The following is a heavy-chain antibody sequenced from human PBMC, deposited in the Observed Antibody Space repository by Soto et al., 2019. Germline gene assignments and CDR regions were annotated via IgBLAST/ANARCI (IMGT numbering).Heavy chain of an antibody. D-gene: IGHD6-6*01. V-gene: IGHV1-69*04. Sequence: ASVKVSCKASGGTFSSYTISWVRQAPGQGLEWMGRIIPILGIANYAQKFQGRVTITADKSTSSAYMELSSLRSEDTAVYYCARDSSVAARVPYYYYMDVWGKGTTVTVSS. CDR2: IIPILGIA. CDR1: GGTFSSYT. CDR3: ARDSSVAARVPYYYYMDV. J-gene: IGHJ6*03.